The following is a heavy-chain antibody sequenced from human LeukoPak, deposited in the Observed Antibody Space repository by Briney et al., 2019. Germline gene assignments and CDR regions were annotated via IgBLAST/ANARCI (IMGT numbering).Heavy chain of an antibody. J-gene: IGHJ4*02. D-gene: IGHD5-12*01. Sequence: GGSLRLSCAASRFTFSNYYMAWVRQAPGKGLEWVANIKQDGSEKYYGGSVKGRFTIPRDNAKNSLYLQLNSLRVEDTAVYFCAGGYGFLIESWGQGTLVTVS. CDR3: AGGYGFLIES. CDR2: IKQDGSEK. V-gene: IGHV3-7*02. CDR1: RFTFSNYY.